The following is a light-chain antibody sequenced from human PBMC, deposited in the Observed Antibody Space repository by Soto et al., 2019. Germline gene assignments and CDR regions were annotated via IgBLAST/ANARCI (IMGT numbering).Light chain of an antibody. Sequence: DAVLTQSPLSLPVTLGQPASISCRSSQNLLYSDGNTYLSWFQQRPGQSPRRLIAKVSNRDSGVPDRFSRSGSDTDFTLKISRVEADDVGFYYCMQGSHWPYTFGLRTKLEIK. CDR2: KVS. V-gene: IGKV2-30*01. CDR3: MQGSHWPYT. J-gene: IGKJ2*01. CDR1: QNLLYSDGNTY.